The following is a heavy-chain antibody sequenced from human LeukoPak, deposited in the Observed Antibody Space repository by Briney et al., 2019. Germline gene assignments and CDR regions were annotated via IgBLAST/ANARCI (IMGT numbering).Heavy chain of an antibody. CDR3: ARVPNWGFAYYFDD. CDR2: ISYSTNAI. V-gene: IGHV3-48*01. Sequence: GGSLRLSCAASGFTLSSFSFNWVRQAPGKGLEWISYISYSTNAIYYADSVRGRFTISRDNAKNSLYLQMNSLRAEDTAVYYCARVPNWGFAYYFDDWGQGTLVTVSS. CDR1: GFTLSSFS. J-gene: IGHJ4*02. D-gene: IGHD7-27*01.